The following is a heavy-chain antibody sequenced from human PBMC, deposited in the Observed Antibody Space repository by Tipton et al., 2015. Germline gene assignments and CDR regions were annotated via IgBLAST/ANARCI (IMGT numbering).Heavy chain of an antibody. D-gene: IGHD5-24*01. Sequence: SLRLSCAASGFTFSSYAMTWVRQAPGKGLEWVSVISGSGGSTYYADSVKGRFTISRDNSKNTLYLQMNSLRADDTAVYYCVRNGDGYNLGGDYWGQGTLVAVSS. CDR1: GFTFSSYA. CDR3: VRNGDGYNLGGDY. CDR2: ISGSGGST. J-gene: IGHJ4*02. V-gene: IGHV3-23*01.